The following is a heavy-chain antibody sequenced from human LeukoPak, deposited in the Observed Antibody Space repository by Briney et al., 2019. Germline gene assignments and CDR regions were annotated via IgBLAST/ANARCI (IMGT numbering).Heavy chain of an antibody. Sequence: RPSETLSLTCNVSGASLSWYYWSWIRQPAGKGLEWIGRIFPGGSPTYNPSLMSRVAMSVHMSKNQFSLNLNSVTAADTAIYYCARHYYGLASTIDFWGQGTLVTVYS. J-gene: IGHJ4*02. CDR3: ARHYYGLASTIDF. CDR1: GASLSWYY. CDR2: IFPGGSP. D-gene: IGHD3-10*01. V-gene: IGHV4-4*07.